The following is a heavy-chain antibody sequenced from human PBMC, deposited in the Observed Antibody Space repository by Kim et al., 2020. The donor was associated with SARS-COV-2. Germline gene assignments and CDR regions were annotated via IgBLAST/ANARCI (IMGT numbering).Heavy chain of an antibody. V-gene: IGHV1-69*13. CDR2: IIPIFGTA. D-gene: IGHD2-21*01. CDR1: GGTFSSYA. CDR3: ARGRHIVVIGAFDI. Sequence: SVKVSCKASGGTFSSYAISWVRQAPGQGLEWMGGIIPIFGTANYAQKFQGRVTITADESTSTAYMELSSLRSEDTAVYYCARGRHIVVIGAFDIWGQGTMVTVSS. J-gene: IGHJ3*02.